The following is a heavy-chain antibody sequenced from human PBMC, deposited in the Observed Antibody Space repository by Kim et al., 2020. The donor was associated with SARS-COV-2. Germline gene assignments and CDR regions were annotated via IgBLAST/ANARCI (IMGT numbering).Heavy chain of an antibody. D-gene: IGHD3-3*01. CDR1: GFTFSSYW. V-gene: IGHV3-74*01. CDR3: ARDLRRTIFGVVPVVGMDV. J-gene: IGHJ6*02. CDR2: INSDGSST. Sequence: GGSLRLSCAASGFTFSSYWMHWVRQAPGKGLVWVSRINSDGSSTSYADSVKGRFTISRDNAKNTLYLQMNSLRAEDTAVYYCARDLRRTIFGVVPVVGMDVWGQGTTVTVSS.